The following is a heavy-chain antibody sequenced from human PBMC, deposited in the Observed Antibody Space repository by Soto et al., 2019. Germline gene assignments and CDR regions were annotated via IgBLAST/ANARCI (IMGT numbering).Heavy chain of an antibody. CDR3: ARGHLAVVPVASWFYYMDF. CDR2: INAGNGNT. J-gene: IGHJ6*03. Sequence: ASVKVSCKASGYTFTNYAVHWVRQAPGQRLEWMGWINAGNGNTRFSQNLQGRVTITRDTSARTVYMELSSLRSEDTAVYYCARGHLAVVPVASWFYYMDFWGKGTSVIVS. CDR1: GYTFTNYA. V-gene: IGHV1-3*01. D-gene: IGHD2-2*01.